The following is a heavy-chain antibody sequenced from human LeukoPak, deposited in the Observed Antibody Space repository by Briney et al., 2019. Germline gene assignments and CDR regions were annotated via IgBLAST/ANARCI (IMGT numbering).Heavy chain of an antibody. CDR1: GFTFSSYA. Sequence: TGGSLRLSCAASGFTFSSYAMSWVRQAPGKGPEWVSAISGSGGSTYYADSVKGRFTISRDNSKNTLYLQMNSLRAEDTAVYYCAKDNAAADDYWGQGTLVTVSS. CDR2: ISGSGGST. J-gene: IGHJ4*02. D-gene: IGHD6-13*01. CDR3: AKDNAAADDY. V-gene: IGHV3-23*01.